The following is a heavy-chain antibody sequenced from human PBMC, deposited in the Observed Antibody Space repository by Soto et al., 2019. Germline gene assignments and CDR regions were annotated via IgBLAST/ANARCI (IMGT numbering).Heavy chain of an antibody. CDR3: AKDISVDTDAFDI. J-gene: IGHJ3*02. CDR2: ISWNSGSI. V-gene: IGHV3-9*01. Sequence: PGGSLRLSCAASGFTFDDYAMHWVRQAPGKGLEWVSGISWNSGSIGYADSVKGRFTISRDNAKNSLYLQMNSLRAEDTALYYCAKDISVDTDAFDIWGQGTMVTVSS. D-gene: IGHD5-18*01. CDR1: GFTFDDYA.